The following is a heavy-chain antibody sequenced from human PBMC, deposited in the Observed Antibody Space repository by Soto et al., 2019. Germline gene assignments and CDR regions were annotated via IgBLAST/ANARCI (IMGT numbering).Heavy chain of an antibody. Sequence: PVGSLRLSCAASGFTFSSYSMNWVRQAPGKGLEWVSYISSSSSTIYYADSVKGRFTISRDNAKNSLYLQMNSLRAEDTAVYYCARVNAYSSSSDAFDIWGQGTMVTVSS. CDR3: ARVNAYSSSSDAFDI. J-gene: IGHJ3*02. CDR2: ISSSSSTI. D-gene: IGHD6-6*01. V-gene: IGHV3-48*01. CDR1: GFTFSSYS.